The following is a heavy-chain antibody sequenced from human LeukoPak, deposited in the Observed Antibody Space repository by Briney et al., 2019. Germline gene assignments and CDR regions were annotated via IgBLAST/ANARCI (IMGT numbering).Heavy chain of an antibody. D-gene: IGHD6-19*01. V-gene: IGHV3-53*01. J-gene: IGHJ3*02. Sequence: GGSLRLSCAASGFTVSSNYMSWVRQAPGKGLEWVSVIYSGGSTYYADSVKGRFTISRDNSKNTLYLQMNSLRAEDTAVYYCARDRDSSGWYRAFDIWGQGTMVTVSS. CDR1: GFTVSSNY. CDR2: IYSGGST. CDR3: ARDRDSSGWYRAFDI.